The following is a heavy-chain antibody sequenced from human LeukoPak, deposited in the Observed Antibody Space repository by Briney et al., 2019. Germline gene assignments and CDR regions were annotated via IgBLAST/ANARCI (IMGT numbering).Heavy chain of an antibody. CDR1: GYSISSGYF. D-gene: IGHD6-13*01. J-gene: IGHJ5*02. CDR3: ARAHSSSWYFNWFDP. CDR2: IYNSGST. Sequence: SETLSLTCTVSGYSISSGYFCGWIRQPPGKGLEWIGTIYNSGSTYYNASLESRVTISVDTSKNQFSLKLSSVTAADTAVYYCARAHSSSWYFNWFDPWGQGTLVTVSS. V-gene: IGHV4-38-2*02.